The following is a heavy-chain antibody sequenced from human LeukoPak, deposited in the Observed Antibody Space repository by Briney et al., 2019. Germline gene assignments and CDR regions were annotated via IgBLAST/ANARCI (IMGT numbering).Heavy chain of an antibody. D-gene: IGHD5-24*01. CDR1: GYTFTGYY. CDR3: ARDTSGGDGYNFDY. V-gene: IGHV1-2*06. CDR2: INPNSGGT. Sequence: ASVKVSXKASGYTFTGYYMHWVRQAPGQGIEWMGRINPNSGGTNYAQKFQGRVTITRDTSISTAYMELSRLRSDDTAVYYCARDTSGGDGYNFDYWGQGTLVTVSS. J-gene: IGHJ4*02.